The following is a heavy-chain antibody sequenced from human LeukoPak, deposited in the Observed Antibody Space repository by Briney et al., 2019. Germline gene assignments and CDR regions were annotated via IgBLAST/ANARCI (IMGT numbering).Heavy chain of an antibody. CDR2: ITKFGST. CDR1: GGTFSSYA. V-gene: IGHV1-69*06. Sequence: ASVKVSCKASGGTFSSYAISWVRLAPGQGLEWMGAITKFGSTNYAHNFVGRVTMTADKSTSTAYMELSSLKSDDTAVYYCARDRSGYGNYFDFWGQGTLVTVSS. CDR3: ARDRSGYGNYFDF. D-gene: IGHD5-18*01. J-gene: IGHJ4*02.